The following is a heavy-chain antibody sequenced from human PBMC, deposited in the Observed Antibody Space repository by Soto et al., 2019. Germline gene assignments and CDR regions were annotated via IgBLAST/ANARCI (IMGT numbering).Heavy chain of an antibody. J-gene: IGHJ4*02. CDR3: ASSRNVDTALLDY. CDR1: GGSISSSSYY. Sequence: SETLSLTCIVSGGSISSSSYYWGWIRQPPGKGLEWIGEIYHSGSTNYNPSLKSRVTISVDKSKNQFSLKLSSVTAADTAVYYCASSRNVDTALLDYWGQGTLVTVSS. CDR2: IYHSGST. D-gene: IGHD5-18*01. V-gene: IGHV4-39*07.